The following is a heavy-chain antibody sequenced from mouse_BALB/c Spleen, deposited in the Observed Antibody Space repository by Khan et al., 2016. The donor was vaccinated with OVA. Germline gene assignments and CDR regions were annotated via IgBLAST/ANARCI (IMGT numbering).Heavy chain of an antibody. V-gene: IGHV2-6-4*01. CDR3: ARAYYRYDGYYAMDY. CDR2: IWGGGGT. D-gene: IGHD2-14*01. J-gene: IGHJ4*01. CDR1: GFSLSRYN. Sequence: VQLQESGPGLVEPSQSLSITCTVSGFSLSRYNIHWVRQPPGKGLEWLGMIWGGGGTDYNSTLKSRLNISKDNSKSQAFLKMNSLQTDDTAMYYCARAYYRYDGYYAMDYWGQGTSVTVSS.